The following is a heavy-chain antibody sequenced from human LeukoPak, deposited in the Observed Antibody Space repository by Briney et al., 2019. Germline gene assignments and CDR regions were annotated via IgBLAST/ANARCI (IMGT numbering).Heavy chain of an antibody. CDR3: ARGLRCSSTSCPTGPPFDY. Sequence: SETLSLTCTVSGGSISSDYWSWIRQPPGKGLEWIGYIYYSGSTNYNPSLKSRVTISVDRSKNQFSLKLSSVTAADTAVYYCARGLRCSSTSCPTGPPFDYWGQGTLVTVSS. V-gene: IGHV4-59*12. CDR1: GGSISSDY. J-gene: IGHJ4*02. CDR2: IYYSGST. D-gene: IGHD2-2*01.